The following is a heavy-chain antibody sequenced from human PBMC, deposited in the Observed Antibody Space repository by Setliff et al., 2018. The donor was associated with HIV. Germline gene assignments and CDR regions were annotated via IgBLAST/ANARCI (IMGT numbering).Heavy chain of an antibody. CDR3: TRVDSNYEKFDC. D-gene: IGHD4-4*01. CDR1: GFTLSDHY. Sequence: GGSLRLSCAASGFTLSDHYIDGVRQAPGKGLEWVGRSRNKANSYTTEYAASVKGRFTISRDDSKNSLYLQMNSLKTEDTAVYYCTRVDSNYEKFDCWGQGSLVTVSS. V-gene: IGHV3-72*01. CDR2: SRNKANSYTT. J-gene: IGHJ4*02.